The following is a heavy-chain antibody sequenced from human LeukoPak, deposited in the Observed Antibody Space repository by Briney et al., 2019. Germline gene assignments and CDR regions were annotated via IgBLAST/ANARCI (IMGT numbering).Heavy chain of an antibody. V-gene: IGHV3-48*03. CDR1: GFSFSFYE. J-gene: IGHJ4*02. Sequence: PGGSLRLSCAVSGFSFSFYEMNWVRQAPGKGLEWVSNIGSSGTTTHYADSVKGRFSISRDNAKNSLYLRMNSLRVEDTAVYYCALLAVASDFDYWGQGALVTVSS. CDR2: IGSSGTTT. D-gene: IGHD6-19*01. CDR3: ALLAVASDFDY.